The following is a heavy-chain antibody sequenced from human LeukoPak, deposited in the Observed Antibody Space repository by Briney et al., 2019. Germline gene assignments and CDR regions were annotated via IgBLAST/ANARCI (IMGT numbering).Heavy chain of an antibody. V-gene: IGHV3-23*01. J-gene: IGHJ6*02. CDR2: ISGSGDST. CDR3: TKDKRMDV. Sequence: GGSLRLSCAASGFTFSSYVMSWVRQAPGKGLEWVSGISGSGDSTYYADFVKGRFTISRDNSKNALYLQMNSLRAEDTAVYYCTKDKRMDVWGLGTTVTVSS. CDR1: GFTFSSYV.